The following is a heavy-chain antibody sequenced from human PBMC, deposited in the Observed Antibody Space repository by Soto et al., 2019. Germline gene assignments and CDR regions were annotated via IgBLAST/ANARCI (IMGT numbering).Heavy chain of an antibody. CDR3: AKDLRAAAGVRIDY. Sequence: GGSLRLSCAASGFTFDDYAMRWVRQAQGKGLEWVSGISWNSGSIGYADSVKGRFTISRDNAKNSLYLQMNSLRAEDTALYYCAKDLRAAAGVRIDYWGQGTLVTVSS. D-gene: IGHD6-13*01. J-gene: IGHJ4*02. CDR1: GFTFDDYA. CDR2: ISWNSGSI. V-gene: IGHV3-9*01.